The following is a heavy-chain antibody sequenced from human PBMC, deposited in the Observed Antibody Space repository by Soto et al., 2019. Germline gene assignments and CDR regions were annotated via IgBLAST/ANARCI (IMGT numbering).Heavy chain of an antibody. D-gene: IGHD3-22*01. Sequence: GESLKISCKGSGYRFTTYWIGWVRQMPGKGLEWMGTIYPGDSETTYSPSFQGQVTISADKSIRTAYLQWTSLKASDTAMYYCARPDSSGCNLADYWGQGTLVTVSS. J-gene: IGHJ4*02. CDR3: ARPDSSGCNLADY. V-gene: IGHV5-51*01. CDR1: GYRFTTYW. CDR2: IYPGDSET.